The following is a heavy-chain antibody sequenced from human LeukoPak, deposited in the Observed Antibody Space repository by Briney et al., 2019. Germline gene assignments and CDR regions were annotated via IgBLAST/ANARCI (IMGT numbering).Heavy chain of an antibody. CDR2: VTHDGRI. Sequence: SETLSLTCAVYGASFSGSYWNWIRQPPGKGLECIGEVTHDGRINHNPSLRGRVTISVDTSMNQFSLRLSSVTAADTAVYYCATIYGDFSDFDSWAQGTLVTVSS. CDR3: ATIYGDFSDFDS. CDR1: GASFSGSY. J-gene: IGHJ4*02. D-gene: IGHD4-17*01. V-gene: IGHV4-34*01.